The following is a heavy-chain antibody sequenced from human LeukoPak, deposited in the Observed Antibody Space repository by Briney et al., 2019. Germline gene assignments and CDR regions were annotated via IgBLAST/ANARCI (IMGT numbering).Heavy chain of an antibody. V-gene: IGHV1-46*01. CDR3: ARVLAYCTDSSCPGMDV. CDR1: GYAFATYY. J-gene: IGHJ6*02. Sequence: ASVKVSCKASGYAFATYYLNWVRQAPGRGLEWMGKIDPNYGFAYYAQKFQGRVTMTRDTSTSTVYMEVNSLTSDDTAVYYCARVLAYCTDSSCPGMDVWGQGTTVTVSS. D-gene: IGHD2-8*02. CDR2: IDPNYGFA.